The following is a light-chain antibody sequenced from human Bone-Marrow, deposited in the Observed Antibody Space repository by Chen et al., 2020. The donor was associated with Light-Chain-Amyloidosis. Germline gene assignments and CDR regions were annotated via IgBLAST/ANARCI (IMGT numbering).Light chain of an antibody. CDR2: DDS. CDR1: NIGSTS. CDR3: QVWDRSSDRPV. V-gene: IGLV3-21*02. J-gene: IGLJ3*02. Sequence: SYLLTQPSSVSVAPGQTATIACGGHNIGSTSVHWYQQTPGQAPLLVVYDDSDRHSGIPERLSGSNSGNTATLTISRVEAGDEADYYCQVWDRSSDRPVFGGGTKLTVL.